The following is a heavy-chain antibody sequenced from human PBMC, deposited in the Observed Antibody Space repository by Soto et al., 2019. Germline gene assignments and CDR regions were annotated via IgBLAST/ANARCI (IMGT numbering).Heavy chain of an antibody. CDR3: AKEGWYGEYFDY. CDR1: GFTFTNYV. CDR2: ISHSDGST. J-gene: IGHJ4*02. Sequence: HPGGSLRLSCAASGFTFTNYVMGWVRQAPGKGLEWVSVISHSDGSTYYADSVKGRFTISRDNSKNTLYLQMNSLRAEDTAVYYCAKEGWYGEYFDYWGQGTLVTVSS. D-gene: IGHD2-15*01. V-gene: IGHV3-23*01.